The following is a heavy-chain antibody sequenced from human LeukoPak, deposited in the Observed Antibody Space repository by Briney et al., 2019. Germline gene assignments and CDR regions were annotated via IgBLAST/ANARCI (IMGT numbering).Heavy chain of an antibody. D-gene: IGHD2-21*02. V-gene: IGHV4-59*08. CDR3: ARALAYCGGDCPYYYGMDV. CDR1: GGSISSYY. Sequence: SETLSLTCTVSGGSISSYYWSWIRQPPGKGLEWIGYIYYSGSTNYNPSLKSRVTISVDTSKNQFSLKLSSVTAAGTAVYYCARALAYCGGDCPYYYGMDVWGQGTTVTVSS. CDR2: IYYSGST. J-gene: IGHJ6*02.